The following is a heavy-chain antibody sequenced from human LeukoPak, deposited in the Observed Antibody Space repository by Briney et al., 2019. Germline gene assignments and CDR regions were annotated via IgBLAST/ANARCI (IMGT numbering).Heavy chain of an antibody. CDR3: ARDGDSSGWTRSDY. CDR1: GGSISSSSYY. D-gene: IGHD6-19*01. J-gene: IGHJ4*02. CDR2: IYYPGST. Sequence: SETLSLTCTVSGGSISSSSYYWGWIRQPPGKGLEWIGSIYYPGSTYYNPSLKSRVAISADRSKNQFSLKLSSVTAADTAVYYCARDGDSSGWTRSDYWGQGTLVTVSS. V-gene: IGHV4-39*07.